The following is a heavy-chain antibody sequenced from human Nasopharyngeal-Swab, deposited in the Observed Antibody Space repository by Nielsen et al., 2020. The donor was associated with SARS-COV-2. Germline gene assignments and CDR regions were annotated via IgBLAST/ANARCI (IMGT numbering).Heavy chain of an antibody. Sequence: SETLSLTCAVYGGSSSGYYWSWIPQPPGKGLEWIGEINHSGSTNYNPSLKSRVTISVDTSKNQFSLKLSSVTAADTAVYYCARGPRGRRGHYGMDVWGQGTTVTVSS. CDR2: INHSGST. V-gene: IGHV4-34*01. CDR3: ARGPRGRRGHYGMDV. D-gene: IGHD2-15*01. J-gene: IGHJ6*02. CDR1: GGSSSGYY.